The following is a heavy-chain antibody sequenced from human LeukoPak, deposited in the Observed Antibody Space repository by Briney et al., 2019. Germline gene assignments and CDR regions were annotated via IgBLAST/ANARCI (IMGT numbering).Heavy chain of an antibody. J-gene: IGHJ3*01. CDR3: AKDRRYSNDAFDV. Sequence: PGGSLRLSCAASGFTVSSNYMSWVRQAPGRGLEWVATIGDSGGNTYYADSVKGRFTISRDNSKSTLHLQMNSLRAEDTAVYYCAKDRRYSNDAFDVWGQGTMVTVSS. D-gene: IGHD6-13*01. CDR1: GFTVSSNY. V-gene: IGHV3-23*01. CDR2: IGDSGGNT.